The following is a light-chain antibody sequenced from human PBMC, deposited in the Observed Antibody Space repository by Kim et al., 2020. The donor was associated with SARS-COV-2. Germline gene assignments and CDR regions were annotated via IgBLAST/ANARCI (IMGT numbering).Light chain of an antibody. CDR1: SSDIGGNNY. J-gene: IGLJ1*01. CDR3: SSYLSNTFYV. CDR2: DVF. V-gene: IGLV2-14*03. Sequence: GQSLTISCTGTSSDIGGNNYVSWYQQHPDKVPKLMIYDVFNRPSGVSNRFSGSKSGNTASLTISGLQADDEADYYCSSYLSNTFYVFGTGTKVTVL.